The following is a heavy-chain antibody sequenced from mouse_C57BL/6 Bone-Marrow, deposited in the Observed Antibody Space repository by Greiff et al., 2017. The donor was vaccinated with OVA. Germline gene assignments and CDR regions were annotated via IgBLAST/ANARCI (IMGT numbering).Heavy chain of an antibody. Sequence: EVKLVESGGGLVKPGGSLKLSCAASGFTFSSYAMSWVRQTPEKRLEWVATISDGGSYTYYPDNVKGRFTISRDNANNNLYLQMSHLKSEDTAMYYCARDWSIFAYWGQGTLVTVSA. D-gene: IGHD2-10*02. CDR3: ARDWSIFAY. CDR1: GFTFSSYA. CDR2: ISDGGSYT. J-gene: IGHJ3*01. V-gene: IGHV5-4*01.